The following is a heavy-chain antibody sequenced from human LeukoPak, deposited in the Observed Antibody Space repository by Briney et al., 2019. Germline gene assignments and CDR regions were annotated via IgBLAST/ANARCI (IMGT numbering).Heavy chain of an antibody. V-gene: IGHV4-4*02. CDR2: IYHHGAT. CDR3: ARGPSVAAHLDY. J-gene: IGHJ4*02. D-gene: IGHD5-12*01. Sequence: NSSETPSLTCAVSGGSISSNNWWSWVRQPPGKGLEWIGEIYHHGATNYNPSLKSRVTLSVDKSKNQFSLELRSVTAADTAVYYCARGPSVAAHLDYWGQGTLVTVSS. CDR1: GGSISSNNW.